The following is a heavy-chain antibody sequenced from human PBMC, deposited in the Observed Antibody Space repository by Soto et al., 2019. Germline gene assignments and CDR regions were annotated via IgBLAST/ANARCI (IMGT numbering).Heavy chain of an antibody. CDR2: ISHWGKT. CDR1: GYTFTNYG. J-gene: IGHJ4*02. CDR3: ARDLDGSGSYYTDY. V-gene: IGHV1-18*01. D-gene: IGHD3-10*01. Sequence: GASVKVSCKASGYTFTNYGISWVRQAPGQGLEWMGWISHWGKTNYAQKLQGRVTMTTDTSASTAFMELRSLRSDDTAMYSCARDLDGSGSYYTDYWGQGTLVTVSS.